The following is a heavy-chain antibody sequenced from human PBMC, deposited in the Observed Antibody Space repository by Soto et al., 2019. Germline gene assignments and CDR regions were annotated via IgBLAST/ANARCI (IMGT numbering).Heavy chain of an antibody. Sequence: SETLSLTCTVSGGSISSYYWSWIRQPPGKGLEWIGYIYYSGSTNYNPSLKSRVTILVDTSKNQFSLKLSSVTAADTAVYYCASGVRSRGSRGLLRSVDYWGQGTLVTVSS. CDR1: GGSISSYY. D-gene: IGHD6-25*01. CDR2: IYYSGST. J-gene: IGHJ4*02. V-gene: IGHV4-59*01. CDR3: ASGVRSRGSRGLLRSVDY.